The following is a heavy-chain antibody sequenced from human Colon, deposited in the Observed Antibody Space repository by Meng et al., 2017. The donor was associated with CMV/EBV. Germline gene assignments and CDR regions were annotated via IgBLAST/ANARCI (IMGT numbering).Heavy chain of an antibody. V-gene: IGHV3-23*01. CDR3: AKTSRGYYYLDN. D-gene: IGHD3-22*01. CDR1: GFGFSGYA. J-gene: IGHJ4*02. CDR2: SSGRNDIT. Sequence: CSAAGFGFSGYARGWVRQAQGQGLEWVSRSSGRNDITYYTDTAKGRFTIYRDNSKNTLYLQMNSLRAEDTAVYYCAKTSRGYYYLDNWGQGTLVTVSS.